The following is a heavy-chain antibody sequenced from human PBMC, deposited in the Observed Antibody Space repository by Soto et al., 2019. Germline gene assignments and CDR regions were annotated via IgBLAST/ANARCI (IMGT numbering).Heavy chain of an antibody. CDR3: ARDDYGNYLVHNWYFDL. D-gene: IGHD4-17*01. Sequence: EVQLVESGGGLVQPGGSLRLSCAASGFTVRNNYMTWVRQAPGKGLEWVSTIYSGGTTYYADSVKGRFTISRDNSENTLSLQMNRLRAEDSAVYYCARDDYGNYLVHNWYFDLCGRGTLVTVSS. V-gene: IGHV3-66*01. J-gene: IGHJ2*01. CDR2: IYSGGTT. CDR1: GFTVRNNY.